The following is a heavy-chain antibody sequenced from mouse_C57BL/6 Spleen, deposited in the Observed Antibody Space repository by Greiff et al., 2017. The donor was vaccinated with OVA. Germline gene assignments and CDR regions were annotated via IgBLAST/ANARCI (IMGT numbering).Heavy chain of an antibody. D-gene: IGHD1-1*01. CDR1: GYPFTSYW. CDR2: INPNSGST. CDR3: ARDDGSSWFAY. Sequence: VQLQQPGAELVKPGASVKLSCKASGYPFTSYWMHWVKQRPGQGLEWIGMINPNSGSTNYNEKLKSKATLTVDKSSSTAYMQLSSLTSEDSAVYYCARDDGSSWFAYGGQGTLVTVSA. J-gene: IGHJ3*01. V-gene: IGHV1-64*01.